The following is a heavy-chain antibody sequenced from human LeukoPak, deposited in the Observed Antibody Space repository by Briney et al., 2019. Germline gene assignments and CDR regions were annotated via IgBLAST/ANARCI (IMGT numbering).Heavy chain of an antibody. D-gene: IGHD3-22*01. CDR2: IGGSDGST. CDR3: AKRDSSGSYPYYFDS. V-gene: IGHV3-23*01. Sequence: GGSLRLSCVASGFTFSTHAMSWVRLAPGKGLEWVSAIGGSDGSTYYADSVKGRFTISRDNSKDTLYLQMNSLRAEDTAVYYCAKRDSSGSYPYYFDSWGQGTLVTVSS. CDR1: GFTFSTHA. J-gene: IGHJ4*02.